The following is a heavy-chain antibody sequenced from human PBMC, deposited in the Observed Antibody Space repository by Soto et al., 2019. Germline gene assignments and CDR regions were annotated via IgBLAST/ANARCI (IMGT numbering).Heavy chain of an antibody. D-gene: IGHD3-10*01. CDR2: IYYSGST. Sequence: QLQLQESGPGLVKPSETLSLTCTVSGGSISSSSYYWGWIRQPPGKGLEWIGSIYYSGSTYYNPSLKSRVTISVDTSKNQFSLKLSSVTAADTAVYYCASQLLWFGELFQTDYWGQGTLVTVSS. CDR3: ASQLLWFGELFQTDY. CDR1: GGSISSSSYY. J-gene: IGHJ4*02. V-gene: IGHV4-39*01.